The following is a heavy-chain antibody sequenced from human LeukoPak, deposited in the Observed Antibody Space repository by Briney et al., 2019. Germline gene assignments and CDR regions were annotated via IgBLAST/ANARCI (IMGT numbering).Heavy chain of an antibody. CDR2: INTNTGNP. V-gene: IGHV7-4-1*02. CDR3: AREGPYYYGSGSYLGWFDP. Sequence: ASVKVSCKASGYTFTSYAMNWVRQAPGQGLEWMGWINTNTGNPTYAQGFTGRFVFSLDTSVSTAYLQISSLKAEDTAVYYCAREGPYYYGSGSYLGWFDPWGQGTLVTVSS. D-gene: IGHD3-10*01. CDR1: GYTFTSYA. J-gene: IGHJ5*02.